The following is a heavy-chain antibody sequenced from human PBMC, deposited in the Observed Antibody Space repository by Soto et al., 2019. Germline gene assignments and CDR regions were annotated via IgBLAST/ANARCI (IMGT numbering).Heavy chain of an antibody. J-gene: IGHJ4*02. Sequence: VASVKVSCKASGYTFTYYRITWVRQAPGQGLEWMGWISADNGNTNYAQKLQGRVTMTTDTSTNTAHMELRSLRSDDTAVYYCATLYCSTPSWQLDYWGQGYLVTVSS. CDR1: GYTFTYYR. D-gene: IGHD2-2*01. CDR3: ATLYCSTPSWQLDY. V-gene: IGHV1-18*01. CDR2: ISADNGNT.